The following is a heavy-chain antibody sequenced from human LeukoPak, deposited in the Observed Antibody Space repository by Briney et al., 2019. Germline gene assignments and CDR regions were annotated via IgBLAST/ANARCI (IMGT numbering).Heavy chain of an antibody. CDR3: ARARGHSGYDWHV. CDR1: GYSISSGYY. Sequence: SETLSLTCTVSGYSISSGYYWGWILQPPGKGLEWIGSIYHSGSTYYNPSLKSRVTISVDTSKNQFSLKLSSVTAADTAVYYCARARGHSGYDWHVWGQGTTVTVSS. CDR2: IYHSGST. V-gene: IGHV4-38-2*02. J-gene: IGHJ6*02. D-gene: IGHD5-12*01.